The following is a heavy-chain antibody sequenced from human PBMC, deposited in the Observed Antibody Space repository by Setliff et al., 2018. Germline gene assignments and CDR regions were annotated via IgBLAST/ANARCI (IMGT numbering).Heavy chain of an antibody. D-gene: IGHD3-22*01. V-gene: IGHV3-49*03. Sequence: GGSLRLSCAASGFTFGDYPVNWFRQAPGKGLEWVGFIRSKAYGGTTEYAPSVKGRFNISRDDSKSIGYLQMNSLKTEDTAVYYCAADTFDSNAQAFDYWGQGTLVTVSS. J-gene: IGHJ4*02. CDR2: IRSKAYGGTT. CDR1: GFTFGDYP. CDR3: AADTFDSNAQAFDY.